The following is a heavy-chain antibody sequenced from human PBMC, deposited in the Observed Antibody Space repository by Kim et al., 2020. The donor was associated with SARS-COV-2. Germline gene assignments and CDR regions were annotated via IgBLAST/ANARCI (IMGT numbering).Heavy chain of an antibody. CDR3: AGLRPNENDAFDI. V-gene: IGHV4-39*01. Sequence: SETLSLTCTVSGGSISSGHYYWGCIRQPPGKGLEWIGTIYYFGNTYYNPSLKSRVTISIDTSKNQFSLKMFSVTAADTAVYYCAGLRPNENDAFDIWGQGTMVTVSS. J-gene: IGHJ3*02. CDR1: GGSISSGHYY. CDR2: IYYFGNT.